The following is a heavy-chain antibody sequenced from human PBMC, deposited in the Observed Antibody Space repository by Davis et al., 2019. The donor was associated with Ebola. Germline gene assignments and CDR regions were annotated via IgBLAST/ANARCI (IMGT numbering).Heavy chain of an antibody. CDR2: INHSGST. J-gene: IGHJ6*04. CDR1: GGSFSGYY. CDR3: ARDQRVMVRGPHYYYYYGMDV. V-gene: IGHV4-34*01. Sequence: SETLSLTCAVYGGSFSGYYWSWIRQPPGKGLEWIGEINHSGSTNYNPSLKSRVTISVDTSKNQFSLKLSSVTAADTAVYYCARDQRVMVRGPHYYYYYGMDVWGKGTTVTVSS. D-gene: IGHD3-10*01.